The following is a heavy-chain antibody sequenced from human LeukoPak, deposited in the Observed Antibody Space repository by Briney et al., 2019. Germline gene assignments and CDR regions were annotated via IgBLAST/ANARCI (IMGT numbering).Heavy chain of an antibody. D-gene: IGHD2-2*01. Sequence: SETLSLTCAVSGGSISSSNWWSWVRQPPGKGLEWIGEIYHSGSTNYNPSLESRVSISVDKSKNLFSLKLNSVTAADTAVYYCPRNATPPDAFDIWGKGTMVTVFS. V-gene: IGHV4-4*02. CDR1: GGSISSSNW. CDR3: PRNATPPDAFDI. CDR2: IYHSGST. J-gene: IGHJ3*02.